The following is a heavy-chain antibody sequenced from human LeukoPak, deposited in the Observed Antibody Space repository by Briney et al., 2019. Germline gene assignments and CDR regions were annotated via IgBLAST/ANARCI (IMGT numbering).Heavy chain of an antibody. CDR2: IDPSDSYT. J-gene: IGHJ4*02. Sequence: GESLKSSCKGSGYSFTSYWISWVRQMPGKGLEWMGRIDPSDSYTNYSPSFQGHVTISADKSISTAYLQWSSLKASDTAMYYCARSYSSGWNYFDYWGQGTLVTVSS. D-gene: IGHD6-19*01. CDR1: GYSFTSYW. V-gene: IGHV5-10-1*01. CDR3: ARSYSSGWNYFDY.